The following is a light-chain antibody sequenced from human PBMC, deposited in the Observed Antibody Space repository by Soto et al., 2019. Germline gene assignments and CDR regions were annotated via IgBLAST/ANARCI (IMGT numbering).Light chain of an antibody. V-gene: IGKV3-15*01. CDR3: QHTLKWPPT. CDR1: QSANRQ. J-gene: IGKJ1*01. CDR2: DTS. Sequence: VMSVSPAYVSVHPGERVRLSCRASQSANRQVLWYQHRPGQAPRLLIYDTSARAAGIPARYSGSGSATEFTLTISSLQSEDFALYYCQHTLKWPPTFGQGTKVDI.